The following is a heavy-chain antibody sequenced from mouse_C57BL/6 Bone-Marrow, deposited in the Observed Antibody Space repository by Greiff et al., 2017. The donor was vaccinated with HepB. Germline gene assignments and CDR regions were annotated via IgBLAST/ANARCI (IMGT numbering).Heavy chain of an antibody. J-gene: IGHJ4*01. V-gene: IGHV1-81*01. Sequence: VKLQQSGAELARPGASVKLSCKASGYTFTSYGISWVKQRTGQGLEWIGEIYPRSGNTYYNEKFKGKATLTADKSSSTAYMELRSLTSEDSAVYFCARDSYYSNDDAMDDWGQGTSVTVSS. D-gene: IGHD2-5*01. CDR1: GYTFTSYG. CDR2: IYPRSGNT. CDR3: ARDSYYSNDDAMDD.